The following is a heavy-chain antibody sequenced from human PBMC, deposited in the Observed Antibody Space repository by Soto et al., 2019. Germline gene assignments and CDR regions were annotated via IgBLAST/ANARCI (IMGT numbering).Heavy chain of an antibody. J-gene: IGHJ6*03. CDR1: GYTFTSYG. CDR3: ARNHGSGSYINNYYYYYMDV. V-gene: IGHV1-18*01. Sequence: GASLKVSCKASGYTFTSYGISWVRQAPGQGLEWMGWISAYNGNTNYAQKLQGRVTMTTDTSTSTAYMELRSLRSDDTAVYYCARNHGSGSYINNYYYYYMDVWGKGTTVTVSS. CDR2: ISAYNGNT. D-gene: IGHD3-10*01.